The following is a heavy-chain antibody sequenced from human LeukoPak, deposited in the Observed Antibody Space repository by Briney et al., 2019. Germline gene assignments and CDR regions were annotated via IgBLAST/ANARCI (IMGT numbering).Heavy chain of an antibody. J-gene: IGHJ3*02. Sequence: GGSLRLSCAASGFTFSSYWMHWVRQAPGKGLEWVAFIRYDGSNKYYADSVKGRFTISRDNSKNTLYLQMNRLRAEDTAVYYCAKDTTTVTGHAFDIWGQGTMVTVSS. CDR2: IRYDGSNK. CDR3: AKDTTTVTGHAFDI. D-gene: IGHD4-17*01. CDR1: GFTFSSYW. V-gene: IGHV3-30*02.